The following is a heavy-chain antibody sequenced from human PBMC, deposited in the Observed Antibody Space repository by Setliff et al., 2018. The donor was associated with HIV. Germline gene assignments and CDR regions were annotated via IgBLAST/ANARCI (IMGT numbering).Heavy chain of an antibody. CDR1: GFNVRNNY. V-gene: IGHV3-66*02. CDR3: ARVRYCGSPSCRKEFDF. J-gene: IGHJ4*02. D-gene: IGHD2-21*01. Sequence: GGSLRLSCAASGFNVRNNYMSWVRQAPGKGLEWVSAIYGGGSTYYADSVKGRFTISRDSSENTLYLQMNSLRVDDTAVYYCARVRYCGSPSCRKEFDFWGQGTLVTVSS. CDR2: IYGGGST.